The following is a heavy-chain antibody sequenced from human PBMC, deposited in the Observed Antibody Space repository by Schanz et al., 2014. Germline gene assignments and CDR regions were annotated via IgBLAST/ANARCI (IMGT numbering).Heavy chain of an antibody. CDR2: IYSGGDT. J-gene: IGHJ6*02. V-gene: IGHV3-66*01. CDR3: ARGASRDYFAMDV. CDR1: GFTFSDSW. Sequence: EVQLVESGGGLVQPGGSLRLSCAASGFTFSDSWMHWVRQAPGKGLVWVSLIYSGGDTNYAGSVKGRFTISRDGSKNTLYLQMNSLRAEDTAVYYCARGASRDYFAMDVWGQGTTVTVSS.